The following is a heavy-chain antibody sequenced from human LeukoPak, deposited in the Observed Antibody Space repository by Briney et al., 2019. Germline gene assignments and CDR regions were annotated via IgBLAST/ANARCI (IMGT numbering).Heavy chain of an antibody. Sequence: SETLSLTRTVSGVSISSGDYYWSWIRQPPGKGLEWIGYIYYSGSTYYNPSLKSRVTISVDTSKNQFSLKLSSVTAADTAVYYCAPLVGASWFDPWGQGTLVTVSS. D-gene: IGHD1-26*01. J-gene: IGHJ5*02. CDR3: APLVGASWFDP. CDR2: IYYSGST. CDR1: GVSISSGDYY. V-gene: IGHV4-30-4*08.